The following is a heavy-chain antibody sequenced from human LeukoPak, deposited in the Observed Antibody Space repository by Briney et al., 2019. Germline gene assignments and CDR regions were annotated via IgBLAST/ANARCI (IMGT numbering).Heavy chain of an antibody. CDR2: IYTRWNT. D-gene: IGHD3-10*01. Sequence: PSETLSLTCTVSGGSISKDYWSWIRQPPGEGLERIGYIYTRWNTNYNPSLKSRVTISVDTSKNQFSLKLSSVTAADTAVYYCARGRFFVSGSGSYYKRYFDYWGQGTLVTVSS. J-gene: IGHJ4*02. V-gene: IGHV4-4*09. CDR1: GGSISKDY. CDR3: ARGRFFVSGSGSYYKRYFDY.